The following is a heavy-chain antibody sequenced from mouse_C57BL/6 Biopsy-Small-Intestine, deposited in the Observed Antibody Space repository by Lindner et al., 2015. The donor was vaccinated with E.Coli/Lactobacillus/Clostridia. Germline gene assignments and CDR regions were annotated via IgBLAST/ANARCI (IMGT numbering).Heavy chain of an antibody. J-gene: IGHJ4*01. Sequence: VQLQESGAELVKPGASVKISCKASGYAFSSYWMNWVKQRPGKGLEWIGQIYPGDGDTNYNGKFKGKATLTADKSSSTAYMQLSSLTSEDSAVYFCARRREDYAMDYWGQGTSVTVSS. CDR2: IYPGDGDT. V-gene: IGHV1-80*01. CDR3: ARRREDYAMDY. CDR1: GYAFSSYW.